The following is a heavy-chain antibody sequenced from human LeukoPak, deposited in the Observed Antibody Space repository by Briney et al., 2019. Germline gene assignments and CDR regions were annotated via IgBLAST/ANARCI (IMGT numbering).Heavy chain of an antibody. V-gene: IGHV4-34*01. J-gene: IGHJ4*02. CDR1: GRSFRGYY. CDR2: NNHSGST. Sequence: PSETLPLPCAVYGRSFRGYYWSWIRHPPGRGLEWIGENNHSGSTNYNPFLNSRVTISVDTSKNQFSLKLSSVTAADTAGYYCAREYYYGSGSYYHHFDYWGQGTLVTVSS. CDR3: AREYYYGSGSYYHHFDY. D-gene: IGHD3-10*01.